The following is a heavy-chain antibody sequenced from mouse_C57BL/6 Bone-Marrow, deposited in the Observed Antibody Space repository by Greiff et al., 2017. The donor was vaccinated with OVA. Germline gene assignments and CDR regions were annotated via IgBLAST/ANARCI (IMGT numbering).Heavy chain of an antibody. V-gene: IGHV1-81*01. CDR1: GYTFTSYG. J-gene: IGHJ4*01. CDR3: ARSGTYYDSPYAMDY. Sequence: QVQLQQSGAELARPGASVKLSCKASGYTFTSYGISWVKQRTGQGLEWIGEIYPRSGNTYYNEKFKGKATLTADKSSSTAYMELRSLTSEDSAVYFCARSGTYYDSPYAMDYWVKEPQSPSPQ. CDR2: IYPRSGNT. D-gene: IGHD2-4*01.